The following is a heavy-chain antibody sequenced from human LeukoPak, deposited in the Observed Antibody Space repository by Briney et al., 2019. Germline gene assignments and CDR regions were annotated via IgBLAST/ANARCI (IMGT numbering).Heavy chain of an antibody. D-gene: IGHD5-18*01. V-gene: IGHV3-23*01. CDR1: GFTFTNNG. CDR2: ISPRGDIT. Sequence: PAGSLRLSCAASGFTFTNNGINWVRQAPGKGLEWVSGISPRGDITYYSDSVQGWFTISRDNSKNTVYLQMDSLRAEDTAVYYCARDHKGYSYGYRRGYSDYYYMDVWGKGTTVTVSS. CDR3: ARDHKGYSYGYRRGYSDYYYMDV. J-gene: IGHJ6*03.